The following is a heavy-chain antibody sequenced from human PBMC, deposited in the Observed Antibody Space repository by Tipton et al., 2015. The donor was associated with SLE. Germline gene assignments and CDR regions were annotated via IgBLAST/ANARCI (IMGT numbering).Heavy chain of an antibody. D-gene: IGHD6-19*01. CDR3: ASGIAVAGDFDY. CDR2: ISGSGGST. J-gene: IGHJ4*02. CDR1: GFTFSSYA. V-gene: IGHV3-23*01. Sequence: SLRLSCAASGFTFSSYAMSWVRQAPGKGLEWVSAISGSGGSTYYADSAKGRFTISRDNSKNTLYLQMNSLRAEDTAVYYCASGIAVAGDFDYWGQGTLVTVSS.